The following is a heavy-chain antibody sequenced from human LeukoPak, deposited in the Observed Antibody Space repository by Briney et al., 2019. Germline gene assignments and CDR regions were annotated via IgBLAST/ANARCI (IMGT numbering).Heavy chain of an antibody. J-gene: IGHJ5*02. Sequence: SETLSLTCTVSGGSISSGGYYWSWIRQHPGKGLEWIGYIYYSGSTYYNPSLKSRVTIPVDTSKNQFSLKLSSVTAADTAVYYCARDSGGRYYGSGNWFDPWGQGTLVTVSS. CDR3: ARDSGGRYYGSGNWFDP. V-gene: IGHV4-31*03. D-gene: IGHD3-10*01. CDR2: IYYSGST. CDR1: GGSISSGGYY.